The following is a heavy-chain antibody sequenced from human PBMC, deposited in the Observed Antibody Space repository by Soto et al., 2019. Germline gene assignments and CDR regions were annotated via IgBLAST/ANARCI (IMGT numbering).Heavy chain of an antibody. J-gene: IGHJ6*02. CDR1: GGSISSGDYY. D-gene: IGHD2-2*01. CDR3: ARERVVVVPAAMRSYYYGMDV. V-gene: IGHV4-30-4*01. CDR2: IYHSGST. Sequence: SETLSLTCTVSGGSISSGDYYWSWIRQPPGKGLEWIGYIYHSGSTYYNPSLKSRVTISVDTSKNQFSLKLSSVTAADTAVYYCARERVVVVPAAMRSYYYGMDVWGQGTTVTVSS.